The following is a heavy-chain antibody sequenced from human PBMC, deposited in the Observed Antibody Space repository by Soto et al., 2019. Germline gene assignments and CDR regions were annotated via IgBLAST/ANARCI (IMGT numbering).Heavy chain of an antibody. CDR3: ARLSLVAAAGVY. V-gene: IGHV4-30-4*01. Sequence: SETLSLTCTVSGGSISSGDYYWSWIRQPPGKGLEWIGYIYYSGSTYYSPSFQGQVTISADKSISTAYLQWSSLKASDTAMYYCARLSLVAAAGVYWGQGTLVTVSS. D-gene: IGHD6-13*01. CDR2: IYYSGST. J-gene: IGHJ4*02. CDR1: GGSISSGDYY.